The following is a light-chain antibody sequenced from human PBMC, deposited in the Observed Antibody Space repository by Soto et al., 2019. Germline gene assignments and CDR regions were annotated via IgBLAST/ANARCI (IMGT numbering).Light chain of an antibody. CDR3: RSFTSSSCYV. Sequence: QSVMTHPASVSGSPGQSITISCTGTSSDIGTYDYVSWCQQHPGKAPKLMIYEVINRPSGISNRFSVSKSGNTASLTISGLQAEDEADDYCRSFTSSSCYVLGRGTKVTVL. CDR1: SSDIGTYDY. J-gene: IGLJ1*01. V-gene: IGLV2-14*01. CDR2: EVI.